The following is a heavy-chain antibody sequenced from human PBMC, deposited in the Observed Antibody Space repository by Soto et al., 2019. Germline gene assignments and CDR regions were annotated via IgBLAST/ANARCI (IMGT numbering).Heavy chain of an antibody. CDR1: GFTFSSYA. CDR3: AKDEAAAACADV. Sequence: RLSCAASGFTFSSYAMSWVRQAPGKGLEWVSAISGSGGSTYYADSVKGRFTISRDNSKNTLYLQMNSLRAVDTAVYYCAKDEAAAACADVWGKGTTVTVSS. J-gene: IGHJ6*04. D-gene: IGHD6-13*01. V-gene: IGHV3-23*01. CDR2: ISGSGGST.